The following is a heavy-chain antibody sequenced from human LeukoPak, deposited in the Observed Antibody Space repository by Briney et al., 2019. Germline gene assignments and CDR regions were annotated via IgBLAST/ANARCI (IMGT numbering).Heavy chain of an antibody. CDR2: ISYDGSNK. J-gene: IGHJ4*02. D-gene: IGHD1-26*01. V-gene: IGHV3-30-3*01. Sequence: GGSLRLSCAASGFTFSIYAMYWVRQAPGKGLEWVAVISYDGSNKYYADSMKGRFTISRDNSKNTLYLQMNSLRAEDTAVYYCARGSGSYPPGYWGQGTLVTVSS. CDR3: ARGSGSYPPGY. CDR1: GFTFSIYA.